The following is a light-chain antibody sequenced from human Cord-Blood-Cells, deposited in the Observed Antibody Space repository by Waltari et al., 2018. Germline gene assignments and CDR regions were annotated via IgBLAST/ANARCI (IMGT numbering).Light chain of an antibody. CDR1: QGISSY. Sequence: AIRITQSPSSLSASTGDRVTITCRASQGISSYLAWYQQKPGKAPKLLIYAASTLQSGVPSRFSGSGSGTDFTLTISCLQSGDFATYYCQQYYSYLYTFGQGTKLEIK. CDR3: QQYYSYLYT. J-gene: IGKJ2*01. V-gene: IGKV1-8*01. CDR2: AAS.